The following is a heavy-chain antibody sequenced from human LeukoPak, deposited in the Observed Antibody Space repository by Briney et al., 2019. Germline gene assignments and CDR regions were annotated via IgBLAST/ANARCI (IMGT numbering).Heavy chain of an antibody. V-gene: IGHV4-61*01. D-gene: IGHD2-21*02. CDR1: GGSVSSGSYY. CDR3: ARERVTAIRGYDY. J-gene: IGHJ4*02. Sequence: SETLSLTCTVSGGSVSSGSYYWSWIRQPPGKGLEWIGYIYYSGSTNYNPSLKSRVTISVDTSKSQFSLKLSSVTAADTAVYYCARERVTAIRGYDYWGQGTLVTVSS. CDR2: IYYSGST.